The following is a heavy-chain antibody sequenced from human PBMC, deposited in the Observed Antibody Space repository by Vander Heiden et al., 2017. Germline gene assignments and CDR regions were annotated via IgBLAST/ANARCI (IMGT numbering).Heavy chain of an antibody. CDR3: APLEGYSSSGGSFDY. Sequence: QLQLQESGPGLVKPSETLSLTCTVSGGSISSSRYYWGWIRQPPGKGLEWIGSIYYSGSTYYNPSLKSRVTISVDTSKNQFSLKLSSVTAADTAVYYCAPLEGYSSSGGSFDYWGQGTLVTVSS. J-gene: IGHJ4*02. CDR1: GGSISSSRYY. V-gene: IGHV4-39*01. CDR2: IYYSGST. D-gene: IGHD6-6*01.